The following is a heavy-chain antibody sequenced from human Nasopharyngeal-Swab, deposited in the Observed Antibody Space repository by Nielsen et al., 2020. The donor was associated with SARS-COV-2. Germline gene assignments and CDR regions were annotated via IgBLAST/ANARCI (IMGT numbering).Heavy chain of an antibody. D-gene: IGHD6-13*01. CDR1: GGSISSYY. Sequence: SETLSLTCTVSGGSISSYYWSWIRQPPGKGLEWIGYIYYSGSTNYNPSLKSRVTISVDTSKNQFSLKLSSVTAAGTAVYYCARGYSSSWYFCWFDPWGQGTLVTVSS. J-gene: IGHJ5*02. V-gene: IGHV4-59*12. CDR3: ARGYSSSWYFCWFDP. CDR2: IYYSGST.